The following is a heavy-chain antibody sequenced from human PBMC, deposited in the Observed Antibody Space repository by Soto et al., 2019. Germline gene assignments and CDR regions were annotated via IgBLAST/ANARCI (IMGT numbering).Heavy chain of an antibody. CDR3: ARDWLTFSRHCGMDV. CDR1: GFTFSSYG. J-gene: IGHJ6*02. Sequence: QVQLVESGGGVVQPGRSLRLSCAASGFTFSSYGMHWVRQAPGKGLEWVAVIWYDGSNKYYADSVKGRFTISRDNSKNTLYLQMNSLRAEDTAVYYCARDWLTFSRHCGMDVWGQGTTVTVSS. CDR2: IWYDGSNK. D-gene: IGHD3-16*01. V-gene: IGHV3-33*01.